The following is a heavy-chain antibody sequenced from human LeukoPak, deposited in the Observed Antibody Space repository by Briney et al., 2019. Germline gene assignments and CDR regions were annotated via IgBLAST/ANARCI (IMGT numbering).Heavy chain of an antibody. CDR2: ISGGST. J-gene: IGHJ4*02. D-gene: IGHD1-26*01. V-gene: IGHV3-38-3*01. CDR1: GFTVSSNE. CDR3: AKDLGLSVGSTPFDY. Sequence: GGSLRLSCAASGFTVSSNEMSWVRQAPGKGLEWVSSISGGSTYYADSRKGRFTISRDNFQNTLSLQMNSLRADDTAVYYCAKDLGLSVGSTPFDYWGQGTLVTVSS.